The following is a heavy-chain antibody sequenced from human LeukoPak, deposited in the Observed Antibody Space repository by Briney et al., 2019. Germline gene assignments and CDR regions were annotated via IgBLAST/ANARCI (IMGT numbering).Heavy chain of an antibody. CDR3: ATGPAVAGTWAHLQPYTIN. V-gene: IGHV1-69-2*01. D-gene: IGHD6-19*01. Sequence: ASVKVSCKVSGYTFTDYYMHWVQQAPGKGLEWMGLVDPEDGETIYAEKFQGRVTITADTSTDTAYMELSSLRSEDTAVYYCATGPAVAGTWAHLQPYTINWGQRTLVTVSS. CDR1: GYTFTDYY. J-gene: IGHJ4*02. CDR2: VDPEDGET.